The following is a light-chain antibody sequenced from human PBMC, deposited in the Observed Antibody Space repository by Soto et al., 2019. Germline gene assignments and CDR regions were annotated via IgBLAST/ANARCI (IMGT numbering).Light chain of an antibody. J-gene: IGLJ1*01. CDR1: SSDIGAYNF. CDR3: TSYTTSGSYV. V-gene: IGLV2-14*01. CDR2: DVS. Sequence: SVLAQPAPVSGSPGQSITISCTGTSSDIGAYNFVSWYQQHPGKAPKLMIYDVSNRPSGVSDRFSGFKSGDTASLTISGLQAEDEADYYCTSYTTSGSYVFGTGTKVTVL.